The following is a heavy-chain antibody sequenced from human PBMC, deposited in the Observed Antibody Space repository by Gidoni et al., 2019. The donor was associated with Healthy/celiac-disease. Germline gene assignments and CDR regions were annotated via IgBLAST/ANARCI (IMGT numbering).Heavy chain of an antibody. CDR3: ARDGYRGVAATNWFDP. CDR2: IIPSFGTA. Sequence: QVQLVQSGAEVKKPGSSVKVSCKASGGTFSSYAISWVRQAPGQGLEWMGGIIPSFGTANYAQKFQGRVTITADESTSTAYMELSSLRSEDTAVYYCARDGYRGVAATNWFDPWGQGTLVTVSS. CDR1: GGTFSSYA. D-gene: IGHD2-15*01. J-gene: IGHJ5*02. V-gene: IGHV1-69*01.